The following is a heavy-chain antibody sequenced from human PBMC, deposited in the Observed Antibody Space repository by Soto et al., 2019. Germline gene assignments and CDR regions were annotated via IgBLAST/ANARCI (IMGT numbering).Heavy chain of an antibody. D-gene: IGHD6-19*01. CDR1: GGSISSGGYY. Sequence: QVQLQESGPGLVKPSQTLSLTCTVSGGSISSGGYYWSWIRQHPGKGLEWIGYIYYSGSTYYNPSLKSRVTISVDTSNNQFSLKLSSVTAADTAVYYCARVGYSSGWHGDAFDIWGQGTMVTVS. J-gene: IGHJ3*02. CDR2: IYYSGST. CDR3: ARVGYSSGWHGDAFDI. V-gene: IGHV4-31*03.